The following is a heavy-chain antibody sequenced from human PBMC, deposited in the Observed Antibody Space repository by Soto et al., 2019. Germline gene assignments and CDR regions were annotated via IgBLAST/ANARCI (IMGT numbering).Heavy chain of an antibody. V-gene: IGHV4-39*07. CDR2: VYYSGST. CDR1: DGSVSSSSYY. J-gene: IGHJ4*02. D-gene: IGHD2-21*02. Sequence: SETLSLTCTVSDGSVSSSSYYWGWVRQPPGKGLEWIGSVYYSGSTNYNPSLKNRVTISVDTSKNQFSLKLSSVTAADTSVYYCAREDLVTADGGLYYWGQGTLVTVSS. CDR3: AREDLVTADGGLYY.